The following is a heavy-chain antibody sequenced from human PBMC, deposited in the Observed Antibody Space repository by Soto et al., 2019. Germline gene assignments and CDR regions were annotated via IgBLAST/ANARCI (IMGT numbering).Heavy chain of an antibody. D-gene: IGHD6-6*01. CDR1: GGSFSGYY. CDR3: ARDPSIAARPRSWFDP. V-gene: IGHV4-34*01. Sequence: QVQLQQWGAGLLKPSETLSLTCAVYGGSFSGYYWSWIRQPPGKGLEWIGEINHSGSTNYNPSLKSRVTISVDTSKNQFSLKLSSVTATDTAVYYCARDPSIAARPRSWFDPWGQGTLVTVSS. J-gene: IGHJ5*02. CDR2: INHSGST.